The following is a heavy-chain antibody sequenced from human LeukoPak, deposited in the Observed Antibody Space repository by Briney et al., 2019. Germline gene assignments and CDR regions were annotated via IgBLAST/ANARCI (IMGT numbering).Heavy chain of an antibody. Sequence: GGSLRLSCAASGFTFSSYAMHWVRQAPGKGLEWVAVISYDGSNKYYADSVKGRFTISRDNSKNTLYLQMNSLRAEDTAMYYCARDSYYYDSSGRTVGYYYGMDVWGQGTTVTVSS. CDR1: GFTFSSYA. CDR3: ARDSYYYDSSGRTVGYYYGMDV. V-gene: IGHV3-30*04. CDR2: ISYDGSNK. J-gene: IGHJ6*02. D-gene: IGHD3-22*01.